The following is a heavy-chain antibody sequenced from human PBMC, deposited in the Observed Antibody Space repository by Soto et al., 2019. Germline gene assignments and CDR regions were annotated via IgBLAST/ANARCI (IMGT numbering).Heavy chain of an antibody. Sequence: ASVKVSCKASGYTFTGHYIHWVRQAPEQGPEWMGEIGPESGATRYAQKFQGRVTMTRDMSITTVYMELSNLSPDDTAVYYCGRGRSGQIVVFYWGQGTPVTVSS. D-gene: IGHD5-12*01. CDR1: GYTFTGHY. CDR2: IGPESGAT. V-gene: IGHV1-2*02. CDR3: GRGRSGQIVVFY. J-gene: IGHJ4*02.